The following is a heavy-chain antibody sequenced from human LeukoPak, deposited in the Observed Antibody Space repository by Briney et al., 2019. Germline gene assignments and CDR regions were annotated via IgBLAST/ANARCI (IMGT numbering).Heavy chain of an antibody. J-gene: IGHJ6*03. V-gene: IGHV5-51*01. CDR3: ARQLGATHYYYYYMDA. CDR1: GYSFTSYR. Sequence: GESLKISCKGSGYSFTSYRIGWVRQMPGKGLEWMGIIYPGDSDTRYSPSFQGQVTISADKSISTAYLQWSSLKASDTAMYYCARQLGATHYYYYYMDAWGKGTTVTVSS. D-gene: IGHD1-26*01. CDR2: IYPGDSDT.